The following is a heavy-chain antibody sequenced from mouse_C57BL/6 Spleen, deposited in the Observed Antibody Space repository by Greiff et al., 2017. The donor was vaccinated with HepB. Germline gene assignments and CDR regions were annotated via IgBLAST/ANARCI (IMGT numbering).Heavy chain of an antibody. CDR2: IYPGDGDT. CDR1: GYAFSSYW. CDR3: ARELRLQDYAMDY. Sequence: VQLQQSGAELVKPGASVKISCKASGYAFSSYWMNWVKQRPGKGLEWIGQIYPGDGDTNYNGKFKGKATLTADKSSSTAYMQRSSLTSEDSAVYFWARELRLQDYAMDYWGQGTSVTVSS. D-gene: IGHD3-2*02. V-gene: IGHV1-80*01. J-gene: IGHJ4*01.